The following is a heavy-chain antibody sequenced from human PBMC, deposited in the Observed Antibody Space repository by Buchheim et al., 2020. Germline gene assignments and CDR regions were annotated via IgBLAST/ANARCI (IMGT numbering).Heavy chain of an antibody. Sequence: QVQLVESGGGVVQPGRSLRLSCAASGFTFSSYAMHWVRQAPGKGLEWVAVISYDGSNKYYADSVKGRFTISRDNSKNTLYLQMNSLRAEDTAVYYCASCQGSYSISGCMDVWGQGTT. D-gene: IGHD1-26*01. V-gene: IGHV3-30-3*01. CDR1: GFTFSSYA. J-gene: IGHJ6*02. CDR2: ISYDGSNK. CDR3: ASCQGSYSISGCMDV.